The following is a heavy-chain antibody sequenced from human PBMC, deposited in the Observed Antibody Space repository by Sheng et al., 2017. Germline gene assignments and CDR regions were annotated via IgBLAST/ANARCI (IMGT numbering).Heavy chain of an antibody. V-gene: IGHV3-48*03. J-gene: IGHJ4*02. Sequence: EVQLVESGGGLVQPGGSLRLSCAASGFTFSSYEINWVRQAPGKGLEWVSYISSSGSTIYYADSVKGRFTISRDNAKNSLYLQMNSLRAEDTAVYYCARGLSFPSGGDCRWGQGTLVTVSS. D-gene: IGHD2-21*01. CDR2: ISSSGSTI. CDR3: ARGLSFPSGGDCR. CDR1: GFTFSSYE.